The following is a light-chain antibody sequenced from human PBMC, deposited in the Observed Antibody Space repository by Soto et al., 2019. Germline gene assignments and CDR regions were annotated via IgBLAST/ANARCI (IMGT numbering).Light chain of an antibody. J-gene: IGKJ1*01. CDR3: QQYDSSPRT. Sequence: EIVLTQSPVTLSLSPGERATLSCRASQSVRTYLAWYQVKPGQAPRLLIYDASRRASGVPARFSGSGSGTDFTLTISRLEPEDFAVYYCQQYDSSPRTFGQGTKVDI. CDR2: DAS. V-gene: IGKV3-20*01. CDR1: QSVRTY.